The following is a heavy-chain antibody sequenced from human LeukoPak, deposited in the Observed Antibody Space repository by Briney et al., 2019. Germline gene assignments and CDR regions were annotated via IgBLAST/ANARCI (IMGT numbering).Heavy chain of an antibody. J-gene: IGHJ4*02. V-gene: IGHV4-34*01. Sequence: ETLSLTCTVSGGSISGYYWTWIRQPPGKGLEWIGEINHGGSANYNPSLKSRVTISIDTSKTQFSLKLNSVTAADTAVYYCARVGTLIRFDYWGQGTLVTVSS. CDR2: INHGGSA. D-gene: IGHD7-27*01. CDR3: ARVGTLIRFDY. CDR1: GGSISGYY.